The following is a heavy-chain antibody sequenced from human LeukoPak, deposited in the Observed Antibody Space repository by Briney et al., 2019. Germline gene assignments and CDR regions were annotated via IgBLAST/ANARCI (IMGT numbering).Heavy chain of an antibody. J-gene: IGHJ6*02. CDR1: GFTFSSYS. CDR2: ISSSSSYI. Sequence: GGSLRLSCAASGFTFSSYSMNWVRQAPGKGLEWVSSISSSSSYIYYADSVKGRFTISRDNAKNSLYLQMNSLRAEDTAEYYCAKGSAYSDYYYYGMDVWGQGTTVTVSS. V-gene: IGHV3-21*01. CDR3: AKGSAYSDYYYYGMDV. D-gene: IGHD4-11*01.